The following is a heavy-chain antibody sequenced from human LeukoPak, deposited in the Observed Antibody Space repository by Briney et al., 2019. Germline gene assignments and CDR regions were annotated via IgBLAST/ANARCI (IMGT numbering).Heavy chain of an antibody. CDR3: ARDRVGVTSKFDF. V-gene: IGHV3-66*01. CDR1: GFTVSTNY. CDR2: IYSGGST. D-gene: IGHD1-26*01. J-gene: IGHJ4*02. Sequence: GGSLRLSCAASGFTVSTNYMSWVRQAPGKGLEWVSVIYSGGSTYYADSVKGRFTISRDNSKNTLYLQMNSLRAEDTAVYFCARDRVGVTSKFDFWGQGTLVTVSS.